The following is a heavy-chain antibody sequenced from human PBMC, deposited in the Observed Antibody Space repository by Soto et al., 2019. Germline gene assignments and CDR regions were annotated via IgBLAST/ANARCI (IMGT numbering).Heavy chain of an antibody. CDR1: GFTFSSHA. V-gene: IGHV3-23*01. J-gene: IGHJ3*02. CDR2: ISGSGGST. D-gene: IGHD4-17*01. CDR3: AKVRTSYGDYVLGPFDI. Sequence: EVQLLESGGGLVQPGGSLRLSCAASGFTFSSHAMSWVRQAPGKGLEWGSTISGSGGSTYYADSVKGRFTISRDNSKNTLYLQMNSLRAEETAVYYCAKVRTSYGDYVLGPFDIWGQGTMVTVSS.